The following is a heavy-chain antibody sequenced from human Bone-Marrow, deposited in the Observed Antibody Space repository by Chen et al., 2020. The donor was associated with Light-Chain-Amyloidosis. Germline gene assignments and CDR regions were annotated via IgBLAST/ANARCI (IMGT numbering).Heavy chain of an antibody. V-gene: IGHV5-51*01. CDR1: GYTFPKYW. Sequence: EVQLEQSGPEVKKPGESLKISCKGSGYTFPKYWIGWVRQMPGKGLAWMGVSYPDDSDARYSPSLEGQVAISADKSVTTAYLQWRSLKASDTAMYYCARRRDGYNFDYWGQGTLVTVSS. CDR2: SYPDDSDA. D-gene: IGHD5-12*01. CDR3: ARRRDGYNFDY. J-gene: IGHJ4*02.